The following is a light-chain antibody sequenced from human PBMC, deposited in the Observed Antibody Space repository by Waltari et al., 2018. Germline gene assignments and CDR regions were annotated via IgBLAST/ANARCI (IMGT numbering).Light chain of an antibody. V-gene: IGKV1-5*03. Sequence: DIQMTQSPSILPAPVEDSVTITCRASQSVSNWLAWYQQKPRKAPRLLIFKASTLGSGVPPRFSGSGSGTEFTLTISSLQPDDFATYYCQQYKTYWGTFGQGTKLEIK. CDR3: QQYKTYWGT. J-gene: IGKJ2*02. CDR2: KAS. CDR1: QSVSNW.